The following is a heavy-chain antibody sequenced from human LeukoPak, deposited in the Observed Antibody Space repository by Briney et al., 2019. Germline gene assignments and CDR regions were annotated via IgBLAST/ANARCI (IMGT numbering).Heavy chain of an antibody. CDR2: IYTSGST. Sequence: SETLSLTCTVSGGSISSYYWSWVRQPAGKGLEWIGRIYTSGSTNYNPSLKSRVTMSVDTSKNQFSLKLSSVTAADTAVYYCRYYYDSSGYYRLFDYWGQGTLVTVSS. CDR1: GGSISSYY. D-gene: IGHD3-22*01. J-gene: IGHJ4*02. CDR3: RYYYDSSGYYRLFDY. V-gene: IGHV4-4*07.